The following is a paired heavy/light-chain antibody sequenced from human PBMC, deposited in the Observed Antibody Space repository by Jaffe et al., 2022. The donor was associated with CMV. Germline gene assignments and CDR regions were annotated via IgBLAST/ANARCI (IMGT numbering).Light chain of an antibody. J-gene: IGLJ7*01. CDR2: QDT. V-gene: IGLV3-1*01. CDR1: KLGNKY. Sequence: SYELTQPPSVSVSPGQTASITCSGDKLGNKYASWYQQKPGQSPLLVIYQDTKRPSGIPERFSGSNSGNTATLTISGTQAIDEADYYCQAWDSTTAVFGGGTQLTVL. CDR3: QAWDSTTAV.
Heavy chain of an antibody. CDR2: IYYSGSGST. J-gene: IGHJ3*01. CDR1: GGSISSYY. V-gene: IGHV4-59*01. CDR3: ARAHTAADPFDAFGV. Sequence: QVQLQESGPGLVKPSETLSLTCTVSGGSISSYYWSWIRQPPGKGLEWLGYIYYSGSGSTNYNPSLKSRITISVDTSKNQFSLKVNFVTAADTAVYYCARAHTAADPFDAFGVWGQGTMVTVSS. D-gene: IGHD6-13*01.